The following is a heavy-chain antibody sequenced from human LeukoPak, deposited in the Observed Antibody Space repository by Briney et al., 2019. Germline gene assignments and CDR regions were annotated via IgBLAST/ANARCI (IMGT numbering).Heavy chain of an antibody. J-gene: IGHJ5*02. V-gene: IGHV3-21*01. Sequence: GGSLRLSCAASGFTFSSYSMKWVRQAPGKGLEWVSSISRSSSYIYYADSVKGRFTISRDNAKNSLYLQMNSLRAEDTAMYYCVRAQPTETYYDFWSGYSAPGWFDPWGQGTLVTVSS. CDR3: VRAQPTETYYDFWSGYSAPGWFDP. CDR1: GFTFSSYS. D-gene: IGHD3-3*01. CDR2: ISRSSSYI.